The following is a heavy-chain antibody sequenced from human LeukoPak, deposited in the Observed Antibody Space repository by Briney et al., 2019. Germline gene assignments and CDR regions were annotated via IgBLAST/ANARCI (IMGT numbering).Heavy chain of an antibody. Sequence: PSETLSLTCTASGGSISSSSYYWGWIRQPPGKGLEWIGSIYYSGSTYYNPSLKSRVTISVDTSKNQFSLKLSSVTAADTAVYYCARPKRIYDYVWGSYRSNWFDPWGQGTLVTVSS. V-gene: IGHV4-39*01. CDR1: GGSISSSSYY. CDR2: IYYSGST. D-gene: IGHD3-16*02. CDR3: ARPKRIYDYVWGSYRSNWFDP. J-gene: IGHJ5*02.